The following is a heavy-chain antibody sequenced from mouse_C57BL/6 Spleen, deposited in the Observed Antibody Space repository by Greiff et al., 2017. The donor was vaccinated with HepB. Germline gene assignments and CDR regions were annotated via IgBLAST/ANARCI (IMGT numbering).Heavy chain of an antibody. D-gene: IGHD2-10*02. CDR1: GYTFTSYW. V-gene: IGHV1-50*01. J-gene: IGHJ2*01. Sequence: QVQLQQPGAELVKPGASVKLSCKASGYTFTSYWMQWVKQRPGQGLEWIGEIDPSDSYTNYNQKFKGKATLTVDTSSSTAYMQLSSLTSEDSAVYYCASGYDYFDYWGQGTTLTVSS. CDR2: IDPSDSYT. CDR3: ASGYDYFDY.